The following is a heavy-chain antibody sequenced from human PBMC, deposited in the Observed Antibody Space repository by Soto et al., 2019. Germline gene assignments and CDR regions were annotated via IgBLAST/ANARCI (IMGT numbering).Heavy chain of an antibody. J-gene: IGHJ4*01. D-gene: IGHD6-13*01. Sequence: SVKVSCKASGGTFSSYAISWVRQAPGQGLEWMGGIIPIFGTANYAQKFQGRVTITADESTSTAYMELSSLRSEDTAVYYCARGPTPYSSSWYVPAYWGQEPWSPSPQ. CDR3: ARGPTPYSSSWYVPAY. CDR1: GGTFSSYA. V-gene: IGHV1-69*13. CDR2: IIPIFGTA.